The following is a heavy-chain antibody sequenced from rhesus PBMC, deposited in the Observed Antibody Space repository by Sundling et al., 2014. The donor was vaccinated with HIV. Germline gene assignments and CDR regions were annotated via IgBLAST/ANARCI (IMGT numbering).Heavy chain of an antibody. CDR2: IGGNSGTT. CDR1: GGSIGGYY. J-gene: IGHJ5-1*01. CDR3: ARIDRSSGWNDNYFGV. D-gene: IGHD6-31*01. V-gene: IGHV4-165*02. Sequence: QVQLQESGPGLVKPSETLSLTCAVSGGSIGGYYWNWLRQPPGKGLEWIGYIGGNSGTTYYNPSLKSRVTISTDTSKNQFSLKVTSVTDADTGVYCCARIDRSSGWNDNYFGVWGPGVLVTGLL.